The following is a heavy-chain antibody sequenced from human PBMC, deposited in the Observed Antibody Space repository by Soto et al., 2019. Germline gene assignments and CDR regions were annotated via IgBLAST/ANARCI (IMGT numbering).Heavy chain of an antibody. D-gene: IGHD1-7*01. J-gene: IGHJ3*01. V-gene: IGHV3-53*01. CDR3: ARVSKGTIYSPHAFDV. CDR1: GFDVSNTC. CDR2: IYSGGAT. Sequence: EVQLVESGGGLIQPGGSLRLSCAASGFDVSNTCMSWVRQAPGKGLDWVSIIYSGGATYYADSVKGRFTISRDNSKNTLYLQMNSLRAEDTALYYCARVSKGTIYSPHAFDVWGQGTMVTVSS.